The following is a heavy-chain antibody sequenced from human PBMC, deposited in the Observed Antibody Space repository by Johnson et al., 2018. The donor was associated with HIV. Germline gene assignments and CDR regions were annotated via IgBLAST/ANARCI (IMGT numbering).Heavy chain of an antibody. CDR3: GKEQAGVPSAGSAFDI. D-gene: IGHD3-10*01. Sequence: VQLVESGGGLVQPGGSLRLSCAASKFIFSSYAMSWVRQGPGKGLEWVSGISGSGSSTHYAESVKGRFTISRDNSKNTLYLQMNSLRVEDTAIYYCGKEQAGVPSAGSAFDIWGQGTTVTVSS. J-gene: IGHJ3*02. V-gene: IGHV3-23*04. CDR1: KFIFSSYA. CDR2: ISGSGSST.